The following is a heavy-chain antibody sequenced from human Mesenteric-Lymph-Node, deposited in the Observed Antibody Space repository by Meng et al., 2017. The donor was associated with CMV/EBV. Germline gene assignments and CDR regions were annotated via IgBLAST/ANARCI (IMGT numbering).Heavy chain of an antibody. J-gene: IGHJ4*02. Sequence: ASVKVSCKASGYTFTTYGLSWVRQAPGQGLEWMGWISTYNGNANYAQKFQGRVTMTEDTSTDTAYMELSSLRSEDTAVYYCATEGKTYYDFWSGYSLGYWGQGTLVTVSS. CDR3: ATEGKTYYDFWSGYSLGY. V-gene: IGHV1-18*01. D-gene: IGHD3-3*01. CDR2: ISTYNGNA. CDR1: GYTFTTYG.